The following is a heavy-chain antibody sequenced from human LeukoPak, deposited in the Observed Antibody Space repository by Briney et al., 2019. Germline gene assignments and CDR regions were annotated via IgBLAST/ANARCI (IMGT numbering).Heavy chain of an antibody. CDR2: ISSDGGST. V-gene: IGHV3-64D*06. Sequence: GGSLRLSCSASGFTFSSYAMHWVRQAPGKGLEYVAAISSDGGSTYYADSVKGRFTLSRDNSKNTLYLQMSSLRAEDTAVYYCVKAGKYVGNSGYFHHWGQGTLVTVSS. CDR3: VKAGKYVGNSGYFHH. J-gene: IGHJ1*01. D-gene: IGHD4-23*01. CDR1: GFTFSSYA.